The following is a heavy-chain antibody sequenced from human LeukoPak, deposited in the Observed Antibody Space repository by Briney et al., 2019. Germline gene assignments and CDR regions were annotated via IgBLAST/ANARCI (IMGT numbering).Heavy chain of an antibody. D-gene: IGHD2-21*02. J-gene: IGHJ3*02. V-gene: IGHV3-30-3*01. CDR3: ARTAGLAYCGGDCDAFNI. Sequence: GGSLRLSCAASGFTFSSYAIHWVRQAPGKGLEWVAVISYDGSNRYYADSVKGRFTISRDNSKNTLYLQMNSLSTEDTAVYYCARTAGLAYCGGDCDAFNIWGQGTMVTVS. CDR2: ISYDGSNR. CDR1: GFTFSSYA.